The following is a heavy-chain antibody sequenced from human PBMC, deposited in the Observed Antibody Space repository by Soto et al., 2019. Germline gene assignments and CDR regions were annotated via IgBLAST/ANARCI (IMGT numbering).Heavy chain of an antibody. D-gene: IGHD2-15*01. CDR2: ISYDGSNT. Sequence: GGSLRLSCAASGFTFSNYGMHWVRQAPGKGLEWVAVISYDGSNTYYADSVKGRFTISRDNSKNTLYLQMNSLRAEDTAVYYCARERIGAASTPSYYYGMDVWGQGTTVTVSS. J-gene: IGHJ6*02. CDR3: ARERIGAASTPSYYYGMDV. CDR1: GFTFSNYG. V-gene: IGHV3-30*03.